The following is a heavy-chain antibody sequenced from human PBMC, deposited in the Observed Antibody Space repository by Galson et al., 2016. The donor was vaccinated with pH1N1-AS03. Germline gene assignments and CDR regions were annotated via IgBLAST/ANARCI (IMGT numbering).Heavy chain of an antibody. CDR3: TTDGPGGYIT. J-gene: IGHJ3*01. CDR1: GFNFINYA. D-gene: IGHD5-12*01. Sequence: SLRLSCAASGFNFINYAMTWVRQAPGKGLEWIGRIKSETDGGTTDYAAPVKGRFTISRDDSINTLYLQMNSLQTDDTGAYFCTTDGPGGYITWGQGTLVTVSS. V-gene: IGHV3-15*01. CDR2: IKSETDGGTT.